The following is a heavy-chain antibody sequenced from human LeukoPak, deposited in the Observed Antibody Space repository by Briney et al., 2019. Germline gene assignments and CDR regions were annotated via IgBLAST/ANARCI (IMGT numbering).Heavy chain of an antibody. CDR1: GFIFSDYY. CDR3: AREGSRDYYYYMDV. J-gene: IGHJ6*03. Sequence: AGGSLRLSRAASGFIFSDYYMTWIRQAPGKGLEWVSYISSTGTIIYYADSVKGRFTISRDNAKNSLYLQMSSLRAEDTAVYYCAREGSRDYYYYMDVWGKGTTVTISS. V-gene: IGHV3-11*04. CDR2: ISSTGTII.